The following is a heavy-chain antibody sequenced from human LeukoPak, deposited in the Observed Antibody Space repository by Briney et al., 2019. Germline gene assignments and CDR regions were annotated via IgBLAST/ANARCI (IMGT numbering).Heavy chain of an antibody. D-gene: IGHD1-26*01. Sequence: ASVKVSCKASGYTFTSYGISWVRQAPGQGLEWMGWISAYNGNTKYAQKLQGRVTMTRDTSTSTAYMELRSLRSDDTAVYYCARESEYSGTYYFNYWGQGTLVTVSS. CDR3: ARESEYSGTYYFNY. V-gene: IGHV1-18*01. CDR2: ISAYNGNT. J-gene: IGHJ4*02. CDR1: GYTFTSYG.